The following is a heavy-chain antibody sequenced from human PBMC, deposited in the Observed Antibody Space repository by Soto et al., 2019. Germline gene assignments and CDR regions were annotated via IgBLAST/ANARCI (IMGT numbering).Heavy chain of an antibody. V-gene: IGHV3-23*01. D-gene: IGHD3-10*01. J-gene: IGHJ6*02. CDR1: GFTFSSYA. CDR2: ISGSGGST. CDR3: AKEPVRGAGYYYVGMDV. Sequence: EVQLLESGGGLVKPGGSLRLSCAASGFTFSSYAMSWVRQAPGKGLEWVSAISGSGGSTYYADSVKGRFTISRDNSKNTLYLQMNSLRAEDTAVYYCAKEPVRGAGYYYVGMDVWGQGTTVTVS.